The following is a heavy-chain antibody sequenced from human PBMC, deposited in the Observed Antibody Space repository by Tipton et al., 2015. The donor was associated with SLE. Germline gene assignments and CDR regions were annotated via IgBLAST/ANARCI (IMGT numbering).Heavy chain of an antibody. CDR2: ISSSSSHI. CDR1: GFTSSTYT. D-gene: IGHD2-15*01. CDR3: AKDLDCSGGSCYPL. Sequence: SLRLSCAASGFTSSTYTMNWVRQAPGKGLEWVSSISSSSSHIYYADSVKGRFTISRDNAENSLYLQMNSLRAEDTAVYYCAKDLDCSGGSCYPLWGQGTVVTVSS. J-gene: IGHJ3*01. V-gene: IGHV3-21*01.